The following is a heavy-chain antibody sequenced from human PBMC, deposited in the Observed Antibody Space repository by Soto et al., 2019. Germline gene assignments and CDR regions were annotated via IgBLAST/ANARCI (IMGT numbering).Heavy chain of an antibody. J-gene: IGHJ4*02. CDR1: GGSISNHY. CDR3: AGDTYGLDY. D-gene: IGHD2-21*01. Sequence: QVHLQESGPGLVKPSETLSLTCTVSGGSISNHYWNWIRQPPGRGLEWIGNILYSGTTNYNTNYNPSLKSRVTVAVDTSRNQFSLKLSSVTAADTAVYYCAGDTYGLDYWGQGTRVSVSS. CDR2: ILYSGTTNYNT. V-gene: IGHV4-59*11.